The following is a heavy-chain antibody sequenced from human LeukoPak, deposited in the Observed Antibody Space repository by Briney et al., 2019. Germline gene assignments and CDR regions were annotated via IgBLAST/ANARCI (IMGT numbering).Heavy chain of an antibody. V-gene: IGHV4-59*01. CDR2: IYYSGST. J-gene: IGHJ6*03. D-gene: IGHD3-3*01. CDR3: ARGLVGTIFGDTYYYMDV. CDR1: GGSISSYY. Sequence: SETLSLTCTVSGGSISSYYWSWIRQPPGKGLEWIGYIYYSGSTNYNPSLKSRVTISVDTSKNQFSRKLSSVTAADTAVYYCARGLVGTIFGDTYYYMDVWGKGTTVTVSS.